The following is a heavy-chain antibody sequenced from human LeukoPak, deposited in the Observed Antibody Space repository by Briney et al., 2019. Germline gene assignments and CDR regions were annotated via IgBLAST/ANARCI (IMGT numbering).Heavy chain of an antibody. V-gene: IGHV4-34*01. J-gene: IGHJ4*02. CDR3: ARGAGYSYGSPYYFDY. CDR1: GGSFSGYY. CDR2: INHSGST. D-gene: IGHD5-18*01. Sequence: SETLSLTCAVYGGSFSGYYWSWIRQPPGKGLEWIGEINHSGSTNYNPSLKSRVTISVDTSKNPFSLKLSSVTAADTAVYYCARGAGYSYGSPYYFDYWGQGTLVTVSS.